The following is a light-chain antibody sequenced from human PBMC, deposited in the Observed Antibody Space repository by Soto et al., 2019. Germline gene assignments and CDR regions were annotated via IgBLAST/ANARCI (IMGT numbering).Light chain of an antibody. CDR1: QSVLYSADNKNY. J-gene: IGKJ4*01. Sequence: DIVMTQSPDSLAVSLGERATINCKSSQSVLYSADNKNYLTWYQQKPGQPPKLLIYWASTRESGVPDRFSGSGSGTDFTLTISSLQAEDVAVYYCQQYYITPLTFGGRTKVDIK. CDR2: WAS. CDR3: QQYYITPLT. V-gene: IGKV4-1*01.